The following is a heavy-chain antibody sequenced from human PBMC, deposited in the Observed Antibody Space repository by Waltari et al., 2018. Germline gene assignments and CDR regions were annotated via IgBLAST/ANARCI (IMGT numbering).Heavy chain of an antibody. CDR1: GGPLSGLPL. CDR3: AQGGPAAMGWFDP. Sequence: QMQLLESRPGLTQPSGTLSLTCAAPGGPLSGLPLWCSARQPPGKGLEWIGEIYHSGSTNYNPSLKSRVTISVDKSKNQFSLKLSSVTAADTAVYYCAQGGPAAMGWFDPWGQGTLVTVSS. V-gene: IGHV4-4*02. CDR2: IYHSGST. J-gene: IGHJ5*02. D-gene: IGHD2-2*01.